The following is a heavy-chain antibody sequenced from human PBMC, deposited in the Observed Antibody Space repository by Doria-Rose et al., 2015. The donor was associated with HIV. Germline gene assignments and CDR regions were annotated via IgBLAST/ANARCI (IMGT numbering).Heavy chain of an antibody. J-gene: IGHJ4*02. CDR1: GVSLSSPGMG. D-gene: IGHD6-13*01. Sequence: QVTLKESGPVLVKPTETLTLTCTVSGVSLSSPGMGVSWICQPPGKALEWLANIFSDDERSYKTSLKGRLTISRGTSKSQVVLTMTDMDPVDTATYYCARIKSSRWYHKYYFDFWGQGTLVIVSA. CDR2: IFSDDER. CDR3: ARIKSSRWYHKYYFDF. V-gene: IGHV2-26*01.